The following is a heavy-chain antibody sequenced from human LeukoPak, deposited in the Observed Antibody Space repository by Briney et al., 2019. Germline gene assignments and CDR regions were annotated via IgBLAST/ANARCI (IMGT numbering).Heavy chain of an antibody. J-gene: IGHJ4*02. D-gene: IGHD3-22*01. CDR1: GGSISSYY. CDR3: ARAKVDSSGYYAPDY. V-gene: IGHV4-59*01. CDR2: IYYSGST. Sequence: PSETLSLTCTVSGGSISSYYWSWTRQPPGKGLEWIGYIYYSGSTNYNPSLKSRVTISVDTSKNQFSLKLSSVTAADTAVYYCARAKVDSSGYYAPDYWGQGTLVTVSS.